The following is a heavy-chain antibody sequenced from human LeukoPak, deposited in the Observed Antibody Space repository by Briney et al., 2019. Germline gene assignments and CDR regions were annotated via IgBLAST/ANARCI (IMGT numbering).Heavy chain of an antibody. D-gene: IGHD2-2*01. CDR1: GYSISRGYY. CDR2: FYHSGSP. V-gene: IGHV4-38-2*01. CDR3: ARVATRGHCSRNSCYGNYGMDV. Sequence: SETLSLTCAVSGYSISRGYYWGWIRQPPGKGLEWIGSFYHSGSPYYNPSLKSRVTMSVDTSKNQLYLKLSSVTAADTAVYYCARVATRGHCSRNSCYGNYGMDVWGKGTTVTVSS. J-gene: IGHJ6*04.